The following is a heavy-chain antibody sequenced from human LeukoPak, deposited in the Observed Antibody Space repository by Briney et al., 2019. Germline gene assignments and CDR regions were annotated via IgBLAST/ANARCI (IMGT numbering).Heavy chain of an antibody. CDR3: AREITSDAFDI. CDR2: IIPIFGTA. CDR1: GGTFSSYA. V-gene: IGHV1-69*05. Sequence: SVKVSCKASGGTFSSYAISWVRQAPGQGLEWMGGIIPIFGTANYAQKFQGRVTMTRDTSISTAYMELSRLRSDDTAVYYCAREITSDAFDIWGQGTMVTVSS. J-gene: IGHJ3*02. D-gene: IGHD3-16*01.